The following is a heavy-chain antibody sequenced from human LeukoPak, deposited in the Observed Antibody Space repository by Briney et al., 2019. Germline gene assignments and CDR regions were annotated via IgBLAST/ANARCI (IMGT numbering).Heavy chain of an antibody. CDR2: INAGNGNT. D-gene: IGHD2-2*01. J-gene: IGHJ5*02. V-gene: IGHV1-3*01. CDR1: GYTFTSYA. Sequence: GASVKVSCKASGYTFTSYAMHWVRQAPGQRLEWMGWINAGNGNTKYSQKFQGRVTITRDTSASTAYMELSSLRSEDTAVYYCARGPVLLPAAINRLDPWGQGTLVTVSS. CDR3: ARGPVLLPAAINRLDP.